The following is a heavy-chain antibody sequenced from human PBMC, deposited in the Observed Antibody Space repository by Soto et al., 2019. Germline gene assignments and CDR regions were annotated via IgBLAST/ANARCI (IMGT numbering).Heavy chain of an antibody. Sequence: GSLRFSCAASGFTFSSYSMSWVRQAPGKGLEWVSGVNGGGGSTYYADSVKGRFTISRDNSKNTLYLQMNSLRAEDTAVYYCAKVLSTSSGHYWGQGTLVTVSS. CDR3: AKVLSTSSGHY. V-gene: IGHV3-23*01. D-gene: IGHD6-6*01. CDR1: GFTFSSYS. J-gene: IGHJ4*02. CDR2: VNGGGGST.